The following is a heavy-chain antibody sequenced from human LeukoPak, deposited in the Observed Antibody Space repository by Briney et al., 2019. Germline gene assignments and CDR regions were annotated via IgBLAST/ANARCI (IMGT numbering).Heavy chain of an antibody. J-gene: IGHJ4*02. CDR1: GYSFTTYW. CDR2: IDPSDSYT. CDR3: ARHAKAYGSSCDY. D-gene: IGHD6-13*01. Sequence: GESLKISCKGSGYSFTTYWISWVRQMLGKGLEWMGRIDPSDSYTNYSPSFQGHVTISADKSFSTAYLQWTSLKASDTAMYYCARHAKAYGSSCDYWGQGTLVTVSS. V-gene: IGHV5-10-1*01.